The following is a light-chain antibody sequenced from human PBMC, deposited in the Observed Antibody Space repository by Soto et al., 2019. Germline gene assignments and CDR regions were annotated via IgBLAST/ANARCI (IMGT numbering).Light chain of an antibody. CDR3: QQYGSSPPIT. V-gene: IGKV3-20*01. CDR1: QSVSSSY. J-gene: IGKJ5*01. CDR2: GAS. Sequence: EIVLTQSPGTLSLSPVERATLSWRASQSVSSSYLAWYQQKPGQAPRLLIYGASSRATGIPDRFSGSGSGTDFTLTISRLEPEDFAVYYCQQYGSSPPITFGQGTRLEIK.